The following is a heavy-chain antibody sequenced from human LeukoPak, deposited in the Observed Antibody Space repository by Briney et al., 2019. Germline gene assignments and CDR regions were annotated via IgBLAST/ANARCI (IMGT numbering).Heavy chain of an antibody. V-gene: IGHV4-59*01. CDR2: IHYSGGT. CDR3: ARVGAGSFDY. Sequence: SETLSLTCSVSGASISTYYWSWIRQPPGKGLEWIGYIHYSGGTNYNPSLKSRVTTSIDTSKNQFSLKLSSVTAADTAVYYCARVGAGSFDYWGQGTLVTVSS. J-gene: IGHJ4*02. CDR1: GASISTYY. D-gene: IGHD3-10*01.